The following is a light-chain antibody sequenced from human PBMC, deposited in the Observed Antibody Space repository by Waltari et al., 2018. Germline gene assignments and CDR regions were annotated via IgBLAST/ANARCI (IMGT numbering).Light chain of an antibody. CDR3: QQAKSFPLT. CDR2: AAS. V-gene: IGKV1-12*01. CDR1: QGISSS. J-gene: IGKJ3*01. Sequence: DIQMTQSPSSVSASVGDSVTITCRASQGISSSLAWYHQKPWKVPNLLKYAASSLQSGVPSRFSGSRSGTDFTLTISSLQPEDSATYYCQQAKSFPLTFGPGTKVDIK.